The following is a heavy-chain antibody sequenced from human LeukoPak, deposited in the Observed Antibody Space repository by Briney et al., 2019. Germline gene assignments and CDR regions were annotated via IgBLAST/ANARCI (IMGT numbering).Heavy chain of an antibody. J-gene: IGHJ6*02. V-gene: IGHV3-23*01. Sequence: GGSLRLSCAASGFSFNNFAMSWVRQAPGKGLEWVSAISGSGGSTYYADSVKGRFTISRDNSKNTLYLQMNSLRAEDTAVYYCAKFALYYYYGMDVWGQGTTVTVSS. CDR3: AKFALYYYYGMDV. CDR2: ISGSGGST. CDR1: GFSFNNFA.